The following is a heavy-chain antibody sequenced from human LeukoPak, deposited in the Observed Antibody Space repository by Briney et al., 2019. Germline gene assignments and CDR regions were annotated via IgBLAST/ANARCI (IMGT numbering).Heavy chain of an antibody. CDR1: GGSFSGYY. CDR2: INHSGST. Sequence: PSETLSLTCAVYGGSFSGYYWSWIRQSPGKGLEWIGEINHSGSTNYNPSLKSRVTISVDTSKNQFSLKLSSVTAADTAVYYCAREMGMYYYYYMDVWGKGTTVTVSS. CDR3: AREMGMYYYYYMDV. V-gene: IGHV4-34*01. J-gene: IGHJ6*03. D-gene: IGHD5-24*01.